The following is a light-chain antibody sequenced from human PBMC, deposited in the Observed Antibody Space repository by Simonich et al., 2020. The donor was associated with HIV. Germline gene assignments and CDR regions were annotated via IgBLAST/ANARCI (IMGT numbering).Light chain of an antibody. Sequence: QSALTQPASVSGSPGQSITISCTGTSSAVGSYNFVSWYQQHPGKAPKLMIYEGSKRPSGVPDRFSGSKSGNTAYLTISGLQAEDEADYYCCSYAGSYTNWVFGGGTKLTVL. J-gene: IGLJ3*02. CDR1: SSAVGSYNF. CDR2: EGS. V-gene: IGLV2-14*02. CDR3: CSYAGSYTNWV.